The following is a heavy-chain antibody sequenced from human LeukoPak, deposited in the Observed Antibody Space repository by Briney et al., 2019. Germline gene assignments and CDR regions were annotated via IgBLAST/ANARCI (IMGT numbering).Heavy chain of an antibody. CDR1: GYTFTGYY. V-gene: IGHV1-46*01. J-gene: IGHJ5*02. CDR2: INPSGGST. Sequence: ASVKVSCKASGYTFTGYYMHWVRQAPGQGLEWMGIINPSGGSTSYAQKFQGRVTMTRDTSTSTVYMELSSLRSEDTAVYYCAREPAANWFDPWGQGTLVTVSS. CDR3: AREPAANWFDP. D-gene: IGHD2-2*01.